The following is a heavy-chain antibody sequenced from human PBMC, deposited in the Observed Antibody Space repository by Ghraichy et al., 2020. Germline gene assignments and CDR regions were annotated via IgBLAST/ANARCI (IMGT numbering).Heavy chain of an antibody. D-gene: IGHD4-17*01. Sequence: GGSLRLSCAASGFTFSSYAMSWVRQAPGKGLEWVSALSGSGRGTFYADSGKGRFTISRDNSKNTLYLQMNSLRDEDTAVYYCAKPLRGTTVTMFDYWGQGTLVTVSS. CDR3: AKPLRGTTVTMFDY. J-gene: IGHJ4*02. CDR2: LSGSGRGT. V-gene: IGHV3-23*01. CDR1: GFTFSSYA.